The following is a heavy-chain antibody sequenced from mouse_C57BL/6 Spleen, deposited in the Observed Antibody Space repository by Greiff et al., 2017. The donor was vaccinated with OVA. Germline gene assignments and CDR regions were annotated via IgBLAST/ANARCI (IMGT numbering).Heavy chain of an antibody. CDR3: AREDYYYGSSPAWFAY. CDR2: IDPSDSET. CDR1: GYTFTSYW. Sequence: QVQLQQPGAELVRPGSSVKLSCKASGYTFTSYWMHWVKQRPIQGLEWIGNIDPSDSETHYNQKFKVKATLTVDKSSSTAYMQLSSLTSEDSAVYYCAREDYYYGSSPAWFAYWGQGTLVTVSA. D-gene: IGHD1-1*01. V-gene: IGHV1-52*01. J-gene: IGHJ3*01.